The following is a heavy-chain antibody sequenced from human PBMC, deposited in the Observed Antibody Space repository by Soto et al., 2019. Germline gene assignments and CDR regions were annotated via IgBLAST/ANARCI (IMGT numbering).Heavy chain of an antibody. Sequence: EVQLVESGGGLVQPGGSLRLSCTSSGFSFSAFSMNWVRQAPGKGLEWVSYISSTSNTIYYADSVKGRFTISRDNAKNSLSLQMDSLRDEDTAVYYCAREGGRHCSPTRFYNAFDAWGQGTMVTVAS. J-gene: IGHJ3*01. D-gene: IGHD2-2*02. CDR2: ISSTSNTI. CDR3: AREGGRHCSPTRFYNAFDA. CDR1: GFSFSAFS. V-gene: IGHV3-48*02.